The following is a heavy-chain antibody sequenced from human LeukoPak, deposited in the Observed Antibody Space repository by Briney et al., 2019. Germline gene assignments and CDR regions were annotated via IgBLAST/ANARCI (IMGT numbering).Heavy chain of an antibody. J-gene: IGHJ4*02. CDR2: ISGSATTT. V-gene: IGHV3-23*01. CDR3: AKDPYDISGYYYGPTGGVDY. CDR1: GFTFNSYT. Sequence: GGSLRLSCAASGFTFNSYTMNWVRQAPGKGLEWVSDISGSATTTFYSDSVKGRFTISRDNSKNMLYLQMHSLRAEDTAIYYCAKDPYDISGYYYGPTGGVDYWGQGTLVTVSS. D-gene: IGHD3-22*01.